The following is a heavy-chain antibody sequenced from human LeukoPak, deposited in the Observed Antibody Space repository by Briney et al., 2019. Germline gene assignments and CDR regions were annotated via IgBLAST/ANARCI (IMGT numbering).Heavy chain of an antibody. V-gene: IGHV4-30-4*02. CDR3: ARAPAQGGIVGATRDAFDI. CDR2: IYYSGST. J-gene: IGHJ3*02. CDR1: GGSISSGDYY. D-gene: IGHD1-26*01. Sequence: PSETLSLTCTVSGGSISSGDYYWSWIRQPPGKGLEWIGYIYYSGSTYYNPSLKSRVTISVDTSKNQFSLKLSSVTAADTAVYYCARAPAQGGIVGATRDAFDIWGQGTMVTVSS.